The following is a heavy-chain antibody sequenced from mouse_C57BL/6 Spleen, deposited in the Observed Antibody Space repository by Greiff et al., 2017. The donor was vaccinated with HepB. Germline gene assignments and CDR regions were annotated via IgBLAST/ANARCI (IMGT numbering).Heavy chain of an antibody. D-gene: IGHD1-1*01. CDR2: ISDGGSYT. CDR1: GFTFSSYA. Sequence: EVMLVESGGGLVKPGGSLKLSCAASGFTFSSYAMSWVRQTPEKRLEWVATISDGGSYTYYPDNVKGRFTISRDNAKNNLYLQMSHLKSEDTAMYYCARDRRGTGSSYLDYWGQGTTLTVSS. V-gene: IGHV5-4*01. J-gene: IGHJ2*01. CDR3: ARDRRGTGSSYLDY.